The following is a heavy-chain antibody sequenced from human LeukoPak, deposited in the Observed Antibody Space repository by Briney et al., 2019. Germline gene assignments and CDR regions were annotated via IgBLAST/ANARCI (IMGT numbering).Heavy chain of an antibody. V-gene: IGHV1-3*01. Sequence: ASVKVSCKASGYTFTSYAMHWVRQAPGQRLEWMGWINAGNGNTKNSQKFQGRVTITRDTSASTAYMELSSLRSEDTAVYYCARDLVGATSVYYYYGMDVWGQGTTVTVSS. CDR3: ARDLVGATSVYYYYGMDV. CDR1: GYTFTSYA. CDR2: INAGNGNT. D-gene: IGHD1-26*01. J-gene: IGHJ6*02.